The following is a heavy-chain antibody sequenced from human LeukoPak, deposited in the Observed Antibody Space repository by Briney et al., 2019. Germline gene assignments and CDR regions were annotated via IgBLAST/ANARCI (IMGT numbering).Heavy chain of an antibody. CDR3: AKNWAPYYYGSGSYYDY. Sequence: QTGGSLRLSCAASGFTFSSYDMHWVRQATGKGLEWVSAIGTDGDTFYPGSVKGRFTISRDNAENSLYLQMNSLRAEDTAVYYCAKNWAPYYYGSGSYYDYRGQGTLVTVSS. J-gene: IGHJ4*02. CDR2: IGTDGDT. V-gene: IGHV3-13*01. D-gene: IGHD3-10*01. CDR1: GFTFSSYD.